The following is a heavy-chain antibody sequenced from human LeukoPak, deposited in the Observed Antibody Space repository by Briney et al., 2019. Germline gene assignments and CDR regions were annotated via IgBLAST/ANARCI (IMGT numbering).Heavy chain of an antibody. Sequence: GGSLRLSCAASGFTFSSYSMNWVRQAPGKGLEWVSYISSSSSTIYYADSVKGRFTISRDNAKNSLYLQMNSLRAEDTAVYYCARDKRTIFGVVKGAFDPWGQGTLVTVSS. CDR2: ISSSSSTI. CDR3: ARDKRTIFGVVKGAFDP. J-gene: IGHJ5*02. D-gene: IGHD3-3*01. V-gene: IGHV3-48*01. CDR1: GFTFSSYS.